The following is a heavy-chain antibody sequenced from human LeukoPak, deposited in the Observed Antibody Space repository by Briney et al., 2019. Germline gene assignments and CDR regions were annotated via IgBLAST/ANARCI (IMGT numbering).Heavy chain of an antibody. Sequence: KPSETLSLTCAAYGGSFSGYYWSWIRQPPGKGLEWIGEINHSGSTNYNPSLKSRVTISVDTSKNQFSLKLSSVTAADTAVYYCARVVTYYYGSGSYHFDYWGQGTLVTVSS. D-gene: IGHD3-10*01. J-gene: IGHJ4*02. CDR3: ARVVTYYYGSGSYHFDY. CDR1: GGSFSGYY. V-gene: IGHV4-34*01. CDR2: INHSGST.